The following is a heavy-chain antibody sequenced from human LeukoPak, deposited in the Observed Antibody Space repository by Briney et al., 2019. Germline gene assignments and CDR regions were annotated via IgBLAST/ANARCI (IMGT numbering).Heavy chain of an antibody. J-gene: IGHJ4*02. Sequence: GGSLRLSCGVSGFTFSSYAVSWVLQAPGKGLEWVSLISAISGISYYADSVKGRFTISRDNANNTLYLQMNSLRAEDTAVYYCAKVKSAMVPIFDYWGQGTQVTVSS. CDR1: GFTFSSYA. CDR2: ISAISGIS. D-gene: IGHD3-10*01. CDR3: AKVKSAMVPIFDY. V-gene: IGHV3-23*01.